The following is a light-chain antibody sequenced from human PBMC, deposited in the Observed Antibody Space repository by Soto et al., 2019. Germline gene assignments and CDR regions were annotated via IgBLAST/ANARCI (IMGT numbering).Light chain of an antibody. Sequence: ELVLTQSPATLSLSPGERATLSCRASQSVSSYLAWYQQKPGQAPRLLIYGASSRATGIPDRFSGSGSGTDFTLTISRLEPEDFAVYCCQQYGNSPPTFGQGTKVDIK. CDR2: GAS. J-gene: IGKJ1*01. CDR3: QQYGNSPPT. CDR1: QSVSSY. V-gene: IGKV3-20*01.